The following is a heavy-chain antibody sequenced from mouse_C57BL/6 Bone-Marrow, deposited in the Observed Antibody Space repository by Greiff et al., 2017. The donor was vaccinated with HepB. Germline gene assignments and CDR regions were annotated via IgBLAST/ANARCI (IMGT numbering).Heavy chain of an antibody. CDR3: ALWGTYFDY. V-gene: IGHV1-81*01. Sequence: QVQLQQSGAELARPGASVKLSCKASGYTFTSYGISWVKQRTGQGLEWIGEIYPRSGNTYYNEKFKGKATLTADISSSTAYMELRSLTSEDSAVYFCALWGTYFDYWGQGTTLTVSS. D-gene: IGHD1-1*02. CDR2: IYPRSGNT. J-gene: IGHJ2*01. CDR1: GYTFTSYG.